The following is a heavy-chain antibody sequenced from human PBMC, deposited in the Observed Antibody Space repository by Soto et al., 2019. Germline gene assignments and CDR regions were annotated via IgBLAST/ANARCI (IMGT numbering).Heavy chain of an antibody. V-gene: IGHV3-53*01. J-gene: IGHJ3*02. D-gene: IGHD6-13*01. CDR2: IYSGGST. CDR3: ARSARQLVHDAFDI. CDR1: GFTVSSNY. Sequence: GESLKISCAASGFTVSSNYMSWVRQAPGKGLEWVSVIYSGGSTYYADSVKGRFTISRDNSKNTLYLQMNSLRAEDTAVYYCARSARQLVHDAFDIWGQGTMVTVSS.